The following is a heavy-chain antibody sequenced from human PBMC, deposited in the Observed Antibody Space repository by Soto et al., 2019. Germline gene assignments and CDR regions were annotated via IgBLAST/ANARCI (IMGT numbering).Heavy chain of an antibody. J-gene: IGHJ4*02. CDR1: GFTFTTAW. CDR2: IKSKTDGGTP. D-gene: IGHD3-10*01. V-gene: IGHV3-15*07. Sequence: KPGGSLRLSCAASGFTFTTAWINWVRQAPGKGLEWVGRIKSKTDGGTPDFAAPVRGRFAISRDDSKSMVYLQMNGLRADDTAIYYCAKTRVADSGYYFDHWGQGTMVTVSS. CDR3: AKTRVADSGYYFDH.